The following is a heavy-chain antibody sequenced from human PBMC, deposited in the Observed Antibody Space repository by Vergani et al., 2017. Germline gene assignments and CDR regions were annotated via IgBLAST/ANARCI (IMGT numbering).Heavy chain of an antibody. J-gene: IGHJ4*02. V-gene: IGHV3-23*01. CDR1: GFTFSSYA. CDR2: ISGSGGST. Sequence: EVQLLESGGGLVQPGGSLRLSCAASGFTFSSYAMSWVRQAPGKGLEWDSAISGSGGSTYYADSVKGRFTISRDNSKNTLYLQMNSLRAEDTAVYYCANGGGSYSGFDYWGQGTLVTVSS. D-gene: IGHD1-26*01. CDR3: ANGGGSYSGFDY.